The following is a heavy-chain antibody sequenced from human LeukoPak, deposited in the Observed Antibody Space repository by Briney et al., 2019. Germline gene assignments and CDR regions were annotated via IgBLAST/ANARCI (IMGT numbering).Heavy chain of an antibody. CDR1: GFTFSSYA. CDR3: AKGGYDSSGYVY. J-gene: IGHJ4*02. D-gene: IGHD3-22*01. CDR2: ISGSGGST. V-gene: IGHV3-23*01. Sequence: LPGGSLRLSCAASGFTFSSYAMSWVRQAPGKGLEWVSAISGSGGSTYYADSVKGRFTISRDNSKNTLYLQMNSLGAEDTAVYYCAKGGYDSSGYVYWGQGTLVTVSS.